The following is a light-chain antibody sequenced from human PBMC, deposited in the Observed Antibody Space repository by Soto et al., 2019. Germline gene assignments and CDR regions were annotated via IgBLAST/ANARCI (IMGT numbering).Light chain of an antibody. V-gene: IGKV3-20*01. Sequence: EILMTQSPASLSVSPGERATLSCRASQSVSSNLAWYHQKPGQAPRLLISGASNRATGTPDRFRGSGSGTDFTLTITRLEPEDFAVYYCHQYGSAPWTFGQGTKVDIK. CDR1: QSVSSN. CDR3: HQYGSAPWT. J-gene: IGKJ1*01. CDR2: GAS.